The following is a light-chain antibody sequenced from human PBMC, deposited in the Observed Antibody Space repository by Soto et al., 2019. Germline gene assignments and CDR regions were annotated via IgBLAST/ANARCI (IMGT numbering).Light chain of an antibody. J-gene: IGKJ3*01. V-gene: IGKV1-39*01. CDR1: QSIAHY. CDR3: QESYTTLAT. Sequence: DIQMTQSPSSLSASVGDRVTITCRASQSIAHYLNWYQQKPGKAPKFLISAAFSLQSGAPSRFSGSGSGTDFTLTISSLQPEDFATYYCQESYTTLATFGPGTKVDIE. CDR2: AAF.